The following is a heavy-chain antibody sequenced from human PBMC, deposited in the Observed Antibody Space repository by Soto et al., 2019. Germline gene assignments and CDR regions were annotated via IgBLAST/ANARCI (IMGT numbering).Heavy chain of an antibody. CDR2: MNPNSGNT. Sequence: ASVKVSCKASGYTFTIYDINWVLQATGQGLEWMGWMNPNSGNTGYAQKFQGRVTMTKNTSISTAYMELSSLSSDDTAVYYCERDWAAAGPFDSWGQGTLVTVSS. V-gene: IGHV1-8*01. CDR1: GYTFTIYD. D-gene: IGHD6-13*01. CDR3: ERDWAAAGPFDS. J-gene: IGHJ4*02.